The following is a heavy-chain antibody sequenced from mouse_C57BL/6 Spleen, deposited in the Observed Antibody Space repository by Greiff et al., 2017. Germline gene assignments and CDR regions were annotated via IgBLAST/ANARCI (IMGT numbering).Heavy chain of an antibody. J-gene: IGHJ3*01. CDR1: GYTFTSYW. Sequence: VQLQQPGAELVRPGTSVKLSCKASGYTFTSYWMHWVQQRPGQGLEWIGVIDPSDSYTNYNQKFKGKATLTVDTSSSTAYMQLSSLTSEDSAVXYCAREDSLAYWGQGTLVTVSA. CDR3: AREDSLAY. CDR2: IDPSDSYT. V-gene: IGHV1-59*01.